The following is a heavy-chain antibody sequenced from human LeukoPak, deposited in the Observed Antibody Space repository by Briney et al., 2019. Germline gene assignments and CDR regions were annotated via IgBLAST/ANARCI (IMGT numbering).Heavy chain of an antibody. CDR3: ARGDADDFWSGYYSTFDY. Sequence: PGGSLRLSCAASGFTFSSYSMNWVRQAPGKGLEWVSYISSSSSTIYYADSVKGRFTISRDNAKTSLYLQMHSLRAEDTAVYYCARGDADDFWSGYYSTFDYWGQGTLVTVSS. CDR1: GFTFSSYS. V-gene: IGHV3-48*01. J-gene: IGHJ4*02. D-gene: IGHD3-3*01. CDR2: ISSSSSTI.